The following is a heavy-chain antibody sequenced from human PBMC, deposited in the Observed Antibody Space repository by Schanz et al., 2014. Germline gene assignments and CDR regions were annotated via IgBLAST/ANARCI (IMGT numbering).Heavy chain of an antibody. J-gene: IGHJ4*02. CDR3: AKYGGELGVSFEY. Sequence: EVQLVESGGGLVQPGGSLRLSCAASGFTFSSYWMSWVRQAPGEGLEWVANIKQDGSEKYYVDSVKGRFTISRDNAKNSLYLHMNSLSPEDTAVYYCAKYGGELGVSFEYWGQGTLVTVSS. CDR1: GFTFSSYW. D-gene: IGHD7-27*01. V-gene: IGHV3-7*01. CDR2: IKQDGSEK.